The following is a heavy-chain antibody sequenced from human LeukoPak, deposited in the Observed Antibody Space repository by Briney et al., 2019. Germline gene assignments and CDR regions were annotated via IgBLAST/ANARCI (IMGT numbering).Heavy chain of an antibody. J-gene: IGHJ5*02. CDR2: IFYTGSI. CDR1: GGSISNYY. V-gene: IGHV4-59*08. CDR3: ARSYSASYDSPAGWFDP. D-gene: IGHD3-22*01. Sequence: PSETLSLTCTVSGGSISNYYWSWTRQPPGKGLEWIGYIFYTGSINYNPSLRGRVTISVDTSKSQFSLRLSSVTAADTAVYYCARSYSASYDSPAGWFDPWGQGTLVTVSS.